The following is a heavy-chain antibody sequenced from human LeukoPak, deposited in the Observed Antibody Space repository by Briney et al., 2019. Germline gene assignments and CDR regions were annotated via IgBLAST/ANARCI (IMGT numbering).Heavy chain of an antibody. J-gene: IGHJ5*02. D-gene: IGHD3-22*01. CDR1: GFTFSSYG. CDR2: IRYDGSNK. V-gene: IGHV3-30*02. CDR3: AKDRARYYYDSSGYSFVNWFDP. Sequence: GGSLRLSCAASGFTFSSYGMHWVRQAPGKGLEWVAFIRYDGSNKYYADSVKGRFTISRDNSKNTLYLQMNSLRAEDTAVYYCAKDRARYYYDSSGYSFVNWFDPWGQGTLVTVSS.